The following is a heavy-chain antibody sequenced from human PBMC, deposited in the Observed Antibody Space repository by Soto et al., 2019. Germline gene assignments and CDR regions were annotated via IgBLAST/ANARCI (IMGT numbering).Heavy chain of an antibody. J-gene: IGHJ6*02. CDR3: ARGLTGTTLAYGMDV. CDR1: GGTFSSYA. D-gene: IGHD1-7*01. CDR2: FIPIFGTA. V-gene: IGHV1-69*12. Sequence: QVQLVQSGAEVKKPGSSVKVSCKASGGTFSSYAISWVRQAPGQGLEWMGGFIPIFGTADYAQKFQGRVTITADESTSPAYMELSSLRSEDTAVYYCARGLTGTTLAYGMDVWGQGTTVTVSS.